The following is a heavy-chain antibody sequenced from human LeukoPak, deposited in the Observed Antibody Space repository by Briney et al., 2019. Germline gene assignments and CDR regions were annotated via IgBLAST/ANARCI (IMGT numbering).Heavy chain of an antibody. J-gene: IGHJ6*03. CDR2: ITSSGTYI. CDR1: EFSFGSNY. D-gene: IGHD1-26*01. Sequence: GGSLRLSCAASEFSFGSNYMTWVRQAPGRALEWVSSITSSGTYIFYADSVKGRFTISRDNAKNSLYLQMNSLGPEDTAVYYCARDPYSGNYGNYYYYMDVWGKGTTVTISS. CDR3: ARDPYSGNYGNYYYYMDV. V-gene: IGHV3-21*01.